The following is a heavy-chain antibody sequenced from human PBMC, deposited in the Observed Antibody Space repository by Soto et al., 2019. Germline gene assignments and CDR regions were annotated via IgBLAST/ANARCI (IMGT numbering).Heavy chain of an antibody. J-gene: IGHJ5*02. CDR1: GGSISSYY. V-gene: IGHV4-59*01. Sequence: SETLSLTCTVSGGSISSYYWSWIRQPPGKGLEWIGYIYYSGSTNYNPSLKSRVTISVDTSKNQFSLKLSSVTAADTAVYYCARATGGSSSCYPYNWFDPWGQGTLVTVSS. CDR2: IYYSGST. D-gene: IGHD6-13*01. CDR3: ARATGGSSSCYPYNWFDP.